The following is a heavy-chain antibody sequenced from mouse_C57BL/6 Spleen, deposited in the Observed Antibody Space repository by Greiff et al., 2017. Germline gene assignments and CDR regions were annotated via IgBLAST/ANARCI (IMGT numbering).Heavy chain of an antibody. CDR3: ASPVRGGFAY. CDR2: IDPSDSYT. J-gene: IGHJ3*01. D-gene: IGHD1-1*01. Sequence: VQLQQPGAELVMPGASVKLSCKASGYTFTSYWMHWVKQRPGQGLEWIGEIDPSDSYTNYNQKFKGKSTLTVDKSSSTAYMQLSSLTSEDSAVYYCASPVRGGFAYWGQGTLVTVSA. CDR1: GYTFTSYW. V-gene: IGHV1-69*01.